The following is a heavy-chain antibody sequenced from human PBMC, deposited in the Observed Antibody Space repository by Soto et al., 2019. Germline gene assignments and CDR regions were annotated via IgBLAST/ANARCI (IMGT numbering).Heavy chain of an antibody. CDR1: DGSLSSYY. V-gene: IGHV4-59*01. D-gene: IGHD3-3*01. J-gene: IGHJ6*03. CDR2: ISHSGST. CDR3: AKCPLESGYLHYYSMDV. Sequence: PSETLSLTCTVSDGSLSSYYWSWIRQPPGKGLERIGHISHSGSTGYNPSLKSRVTVSLDTSQNQFSLKVRSVTAADTAVYYCAKCPLESGYLHYYSMDVWGKGTTVTVS.